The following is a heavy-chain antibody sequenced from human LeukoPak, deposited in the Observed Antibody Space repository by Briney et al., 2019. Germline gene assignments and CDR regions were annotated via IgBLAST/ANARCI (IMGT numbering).Heavy chain of an antibody. V-gene: IGHV4-30-4*01. CDR2: FYYSGST. Sequence: SSETLSLTCTVSGGSISSGDYYWSWIRQPPGKGLEWIGYFYYSGSTYYNPSLKSRVTISVDTSKNQFSLKLSSVTAADTAVYYCARGDYDILTGRTPPPRFDYWGQGTLVTVSS. CDR1: GGSISSGDYY. CDR3: ARGDYDILTGRTPPPRFDY. D-gene: IGHD3-9*01. J-gene: IGHJ4*02.